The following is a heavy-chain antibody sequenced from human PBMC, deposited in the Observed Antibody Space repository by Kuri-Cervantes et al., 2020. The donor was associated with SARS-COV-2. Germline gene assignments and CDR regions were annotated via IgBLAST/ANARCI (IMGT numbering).Heavy chain of an antibody. D-gene: IGHD3-22*01. CDR1: GFTFSSYE. CDR2: ISSSGSTI. CDR3: ARGDSSGYLYYFDY. V-gene: IGHV3-48*03. Sequence: LKISCAASGFTFSSYEMNWVRQAPGKGLEWVSYISSSGSTIYYADSVKGRFTISRDNAKNSLYLQMNSLRAEDTAVYYCARGDSSGYLYYFDYWGQGTLVTVSS. J-gene: IGHJ4*02.